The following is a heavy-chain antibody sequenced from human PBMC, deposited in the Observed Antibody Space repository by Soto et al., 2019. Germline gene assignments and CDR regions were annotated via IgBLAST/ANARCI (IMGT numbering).Heavy chain of an antibody. Sequence: PGGSLRLSCAASGFTFASYGMHWVRQAPGKGLEWVSVISYDGYDKYYGDSVKGRFTISRDNSKNTLFLQMNSLRAEDTAVYYSAKDRTIFTRDPDYWGQGTLVTVSS. J-gene: IGHJ4*02. CDR1: GFTFASYG. CDR3: AKDRTIFTRDPDY. CDR2: ISYDGYDK. V-gene: IGHV3-30*18. D-gene: IGHD3-3*01.